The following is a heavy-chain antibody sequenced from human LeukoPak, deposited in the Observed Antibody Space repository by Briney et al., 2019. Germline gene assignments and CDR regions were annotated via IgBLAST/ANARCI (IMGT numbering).Heavy chain of an antibody. D-gene: IGHD6-19*01. Sequence: PSETLSLTCAVSGGSISGWYWSWIRQPPGKGLEWIGHIYDSGTTNYNPSLKSRVTMSVDSSKNQFSLKLTSVTAADTAVYYCARETTLTGYSSGLGFNYWGQGTLVTASS. CDR1: GGSISGWY. V-gene: IGHV4-59*01. CDR3: ARETTLTGYSSGLGFNY. CDR2: IYDSGTT. J-gene: IGHJ4*02.